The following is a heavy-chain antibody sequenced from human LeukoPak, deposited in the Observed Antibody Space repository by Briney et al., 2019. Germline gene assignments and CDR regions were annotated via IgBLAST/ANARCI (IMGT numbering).Heavy chain of an antibody. V-gene: IGHV7-4-1*02. CDR2: INTNTGNP. Sequence: GASVKVSCKASGYTFTSYAMNWVRQAPGQGLEWMGWINTNTGNPTYAQGFTGRFVFSLDTSVSTAYLQVSSLKAEDTAVYYCARENSGYDYGYYYYYMDVWGKGTTVTVSS. D-gene: IGHD5-12*01. J-gene: IGHJ6*03. CDR3: ARENSGYDYGYYYYYMDV. CDR1: GYTFTSYA.